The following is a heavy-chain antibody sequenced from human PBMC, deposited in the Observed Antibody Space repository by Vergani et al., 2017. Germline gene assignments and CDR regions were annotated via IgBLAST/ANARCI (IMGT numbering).Heavy chain of an antibody. Sequence: QLQLQESGSGLVKPSQTLSLNCAASGGSISSGAFFWGWIRQPPGRGLQWIGHIFQSGSPDYNASLKSRVNISLDKSKNHFSQSLSSVTAADTAVYYCMRRNNVVRETNYFDYWGQGILVTVSS. CDR1: GGSISSGAFF. CDR2: IFQSGSP. D-gene: IGHD3-10*01. J-gene: IGHJ4*02. CDR3: MRRNNVVRETNYFDY. V-gene: IGHV4-30-2*01.